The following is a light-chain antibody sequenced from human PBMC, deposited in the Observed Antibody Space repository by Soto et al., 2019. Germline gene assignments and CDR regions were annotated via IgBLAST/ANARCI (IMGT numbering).Light chain of an antibody. CDR3: QSYDISLSGSWV. J-gene: IGLJ3*02. V-gene: IGLV1-40*01. CDR1: SSNIGAGYD. Sequence: QSVLTQPPSVSGAPGQRVTISCTGSSSNIGAGYDVHWYQQLPGTAPKLLIYGNSNRPSGVPDRFSGSKSGTSASLATTGLQAEDEADYYCQSYDISLSGSWVFGGGTKLTVL. CDR2: GNS.